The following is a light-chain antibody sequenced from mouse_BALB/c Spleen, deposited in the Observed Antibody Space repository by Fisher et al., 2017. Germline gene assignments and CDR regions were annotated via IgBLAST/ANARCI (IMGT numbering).Light chain of an antibody. V-gene: IGKV4-59*01. J-gene: IGKJ1*01. CDR3: QQWSSNPRT. CDR2: DTS. Sequence: IVMTQTTAIMSASPGEKVTMTCSASSSVSYMHWYQQKSGTSPKRWIYDTSKLASGVPARFSGSGSGTSYSLTISRVEAEDAATYYCQQWSSNPRTFGGGTKLEIK. CDR1: SSVSY.